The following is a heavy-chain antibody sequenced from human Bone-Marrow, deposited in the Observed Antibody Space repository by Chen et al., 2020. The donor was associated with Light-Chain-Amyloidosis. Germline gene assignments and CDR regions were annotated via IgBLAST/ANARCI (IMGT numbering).Heavy chain of an antibody. V-gene: IGHV3-23*04. CDR3: ANTGGAVNPYFYYYYMDV. CDR2: ISGSGGST. CDR1: GFTFSTYW. J-gene: IGHJ6*03. Sequence: EVQLVESGGDLVQPGGSLRLSCAASGFTFSTYWMHWVRQAPGKGLEWVSTISGSGGSTYYADSVKGRFTISRDNSKNTLYLQMNSLRAEDTAVYYCANTGGAVNPYFYYYYMDVWGRGTTVTVSS. D-gene: IGHD3-10*01.